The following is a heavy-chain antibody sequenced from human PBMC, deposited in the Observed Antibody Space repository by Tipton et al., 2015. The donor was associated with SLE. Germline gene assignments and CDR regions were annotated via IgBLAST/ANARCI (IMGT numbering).Heavy chain of an antibody. V-gene: IGHV4-61*01. J-gene: IGHJ1*01. CDR2: IYYNWGS. D-gene: IGHD3-9*01. Sequence: TLSLTCTVSSASASSGSYYWGCIPEPPTQRLEWLGQIYYNWGSNTNPSLESRVTISLDTSRNQFSLILTSVTAADTAVYYCARHRLVFIHWCQGAL. CDR1: SASASSGSYY. CDR3: ARHRLVFIH.